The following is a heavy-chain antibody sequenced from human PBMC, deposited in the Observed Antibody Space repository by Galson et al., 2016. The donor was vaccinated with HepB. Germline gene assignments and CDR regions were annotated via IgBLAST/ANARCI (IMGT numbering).Heavy chain of an antibody. CDR3: AKRGVASAGIPFDF. CDR1: GFSFSSYV. J-gene: IGHJ4*02. D-gene: IGHD6-13*01. Sequence: SLRLSCAVSGFSFSSYVMVWVRQAPGKGLEWVSSISGRSTDIYYAESVRGRFTISRDNSKKTLFLEMTSLRVDDTAMYYCAKRGVASAGIPFDFWGQGALVTVSS. CDR2: ISGRSTDI. V-gene: IGHV3-23*01.